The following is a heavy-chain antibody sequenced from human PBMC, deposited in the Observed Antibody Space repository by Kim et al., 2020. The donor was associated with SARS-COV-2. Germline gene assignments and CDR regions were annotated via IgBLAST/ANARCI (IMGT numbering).Heavy chain of an antibody. V-gene: IGHV3-9*01. Sequence: GGSLRLSCAASGFTFDDYAMHWVRQAPGKGLEWVSGISWNSGSIGYADSVKGRFTISRDNAKNSLYLQMNSLRAEDTALYYCAKAPCSSGCQFDPWGQGT. D-gene: IGHD6-19*01. CDR3: AKAPCSSGCQFDP. CDR1: GFTFDDYA. CDR2: ISWNSGSI. J-gene: IGHJ5*02.